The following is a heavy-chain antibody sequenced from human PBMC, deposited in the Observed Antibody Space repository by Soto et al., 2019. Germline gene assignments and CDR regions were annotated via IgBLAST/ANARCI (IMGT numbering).Heavy chain of an antibody. CDR1: GFTFSSYW. CDR2: INQDGNER. J-gene: IGHJ4*02. CDR3: ARGPSQPAGSYEFLAY. Sequence: GGSLRLSCAASGFTFSSYWMSWVRQAPGKGLEWVANINQDGNERHYVDSLKGRFTISRDNAENSLYLQMSSLRAEDTAVYYCARGPSQPAGSYEFLAYWGQGTLVTVSS. D-gene: IGHD1-26*01. V-gene: IGHV3-7*03.